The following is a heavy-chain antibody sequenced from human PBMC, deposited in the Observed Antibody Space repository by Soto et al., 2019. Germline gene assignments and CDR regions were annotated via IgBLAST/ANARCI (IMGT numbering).Heavy chain of an antibody. CDR1: GGTFSSYA. Sequence: QVQLVQSGAEVKKPGSSVKVSCKASGGTFSSYAISWVRQAPGQGLEWMGGIIPIFGTANYAQKFQGRVTITADESTSTAYMELSRLRSEDTAVYYCASGYDFWSGYGYYYYGMDVWGQGTTVTVSS. J-gene: IGHJ6*02. V-gene: IGHV1-69*01. CDR3: ASGYDFWSGYGYYYYGMDV. CDR2: IIPIFGTA. D-gene: IGHD3-3*01.